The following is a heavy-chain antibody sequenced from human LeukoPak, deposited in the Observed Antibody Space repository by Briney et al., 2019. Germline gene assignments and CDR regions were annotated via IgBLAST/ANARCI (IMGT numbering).Heavy chain of an antibody. J-gene: IGHJ6*03. V-gene: IGHV3-66*01. Sequence: GGSLRLSCAASGFTVSNNFMSWVRQAPGNGLEWVSVIYSGGSTNYADSVKGRFTISRENSKNMVYLQMNSLRADDTAVYYCAKDWRYVRRAVEVSYSLTGNSYMDVWGKGPTVTISS. D-gene: IGHD1-1*01. CDR3: AKDWRYVRRAVEVSYSLTGNSYMDV. CDR2: IYSGGST. CDR1: GFTVSNNF.